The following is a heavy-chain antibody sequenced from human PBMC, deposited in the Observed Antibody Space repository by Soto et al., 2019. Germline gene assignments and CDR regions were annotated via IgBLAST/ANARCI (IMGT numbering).Heavy chain of an antibody. CDR3: ARGLADSLYYYSGMDV. CDR1: GGSFSGYY. J-gene: IGHJ6*02. CDR2: INHSGST. D-gene: IGHD2-15*01. Sequence: PSETLSLTCAVYGGSFSGYYWSWIRQPPGKGLEWIGEINHSGSTNYNPSLKSRVTISVDTSKNQFSLKLSSVTAADTAVYYCARGLADSLYYYSGMDVWGQGTTVTVYS. V-gene: IGHV4-34*01.